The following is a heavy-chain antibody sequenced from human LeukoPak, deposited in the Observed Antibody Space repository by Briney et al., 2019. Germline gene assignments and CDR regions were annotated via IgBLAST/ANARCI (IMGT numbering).Heavy chain of an antibody. CDR2: IKQDGSEK. CDR1: GFTFTNYW. J-gene: IGHJ4*02. V-gene: IGHV3-7*01. CDR3: ARDLPVVGAPGFDY. Sequence: GGSLRLSCAASGFTFTNYWMSWVRQAPGKGLEWVANIKQDGSEKLYVASVKGRFTISRDNAKNSLYLQMNSLRAVDTAVYYCARDLPVVGAPGFDYWGQGTLVTVSS. D-gene: IGHD1-26*01.